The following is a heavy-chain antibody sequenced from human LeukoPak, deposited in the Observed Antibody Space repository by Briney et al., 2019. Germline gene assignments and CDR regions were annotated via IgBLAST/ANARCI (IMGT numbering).Heavy chain of an antibody. CDR2: ISYDGSNK. CDR1: GFTFSSYG. D-gene: IGHD3-10*01. Sequence: GGSLRLSCAASGFTFSSYGMHWVRQAPGKGLEWVAVISYDGSNKYYADSVKGRFTISRDNSKNTLYLQMNSPRAEDTAVYYCAKDLHYGSGSYYKNAAYYYYGMDVWGKGTTVTVSS. V-gene: IGHV3-30*18. CDR3: AKDLHYGSGSYYKNAAYYYYGMDV. J-gene: IGHJ6*04.